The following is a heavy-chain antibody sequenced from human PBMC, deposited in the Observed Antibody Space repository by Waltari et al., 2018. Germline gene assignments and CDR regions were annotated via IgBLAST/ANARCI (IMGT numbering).Heavy chain of an antibody. CDR2: IYTSGST. CDR3: ARGGRWGSYRPFDY. D-gene: IGHD3-16*02. CDR1: GGSISSYY. J-gene: IGHJ4*02. Sequence: QVQLQESGPGLVKPSETLSLTCTVSGGSISSYYWSCIRQPPGKGLEWIGYIYTSGSTNYNPSLKSRVTISVDTSKNQFSLKLSSVTAADTAVYYCARGGRWGSYRPFDYWGQGTLVTVSS. V-gene: IGHV4-4*09.